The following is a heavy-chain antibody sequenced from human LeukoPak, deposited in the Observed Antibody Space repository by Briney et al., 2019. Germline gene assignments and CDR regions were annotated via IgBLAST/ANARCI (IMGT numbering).Heavy chain of an antibody. CDR2: ISYDGDDGSNI. J-gene: IGHJ5*02. Sequence: GGSLRLSCAASGFTFSSYAMHWVRQAPGKGLEWVAVISYDGDDGSNIYYADSVKGRFTISRDNSKNTLYLQMNSLRAEDTAVYYCARDAIRKQQLVTWFDPWGQGTLVTVSS. D-gene: IGHD6-13*01. CDR1: GFTFSSYA. V-gene: IGHV3-30-3*01. CDR3: ARDAIRKQQLVTWFDP.